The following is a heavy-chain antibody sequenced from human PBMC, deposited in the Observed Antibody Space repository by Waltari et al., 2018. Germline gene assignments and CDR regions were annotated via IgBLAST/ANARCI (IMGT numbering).Heavy chain of an antibody. CDR2: IYHSGST. J-gene: IGHJ4*02. Sequence: QVQLQESGPGLVKPSETLSLTCAVSGYSISSGYYWGWIRQPPGEGLEWSGTIYHSGSTSYNPSLKSRVTISIDTSKNQFSLKLSSVTAADTAVYYCARGYDFWGQGTLVTVSS. CDR1: GYSISSGYY. V-gene: IGHV4-38-2*01. CDR3: ARGYDF. D-gene: IGHD3-3*01.